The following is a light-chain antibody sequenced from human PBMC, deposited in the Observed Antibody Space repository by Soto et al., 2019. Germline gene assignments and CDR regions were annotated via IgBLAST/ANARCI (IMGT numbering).Light chain of an antibody. CDR3: GTWDSSLSVVV. V-gene: IGLV1-51*01. CDR1: RSNIANNY. Sequence: QSVLTQPPSVSAAPGQKVTISCSGSRSNIANNYVSWYQRLPGTAPKLLIYDNNKRPSGIPDRFSGSKSGTSATLGITGLQTGDEADYYCGTWDSSLSVVVFGGGTKLTVL. J-gene: IGLJ2*01. CDR2: DNN.